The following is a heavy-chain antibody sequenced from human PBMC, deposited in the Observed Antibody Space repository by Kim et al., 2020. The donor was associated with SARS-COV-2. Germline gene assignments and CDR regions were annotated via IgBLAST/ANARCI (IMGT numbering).Heavy chain of an antibody. CDR3: ARGGRMATILDY. Sequence: YPAASVTGRFTLSRDNAMNSLYLQMNSLRAEDTAVYYCARGGRMATILDYWGQGTLVTVSS. J-gene: IGHJ4*02. V-gene: IGHV3-48*03. D-gene: IGHD5-12*01.